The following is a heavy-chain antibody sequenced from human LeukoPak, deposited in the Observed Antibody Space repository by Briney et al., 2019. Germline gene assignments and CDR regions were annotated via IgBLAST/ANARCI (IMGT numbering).Heavy chain of an antibody. Sequence: ASVKVSCKASGYTFTCYYMHWVRQAPGQGLEWMGWINPNSGGTNYAQKFQGRVTMTRDTSISTAYMELSRLRSDDTAVYYCARDCSGGSWGGGCWRGFDYWGQGTLVTVSS. D-gene: IGHD2-15*01. CDR2: INPNSGGT. CDR1: GYTFTCYY. CDR3: ARDCSGGSWGGGCWRGFDY. J-gene: IGHJ4*02. V-gene: IGHV1-2*02.